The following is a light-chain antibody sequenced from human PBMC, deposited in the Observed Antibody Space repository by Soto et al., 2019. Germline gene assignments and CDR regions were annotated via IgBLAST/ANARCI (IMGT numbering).Light chain of an antibody. J-gene: IGLJ1*01. V-gene: IGLV2-14*03. CDR2: HVT. CDR1: SSDIGHYDY. CDR3: SPPTTRHTYG. Sequence: QSALTQPASVSGSPGQSITISCTGTSSDIGHYDYVSWYQQHPGKAPKLMIYHVTYRPSGVSNRYSGSKSGNSASLTISGPQVDDGDDYYSSPPTTRHTYGFGSGTKVP.